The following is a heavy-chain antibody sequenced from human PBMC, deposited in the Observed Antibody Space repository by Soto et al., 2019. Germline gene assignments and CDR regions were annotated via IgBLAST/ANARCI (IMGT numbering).Heavy chain of an antibody. CDR1: GGTFSSYT. CDR3: ARDRADQEIAADHYFDY. Sequence: ASVKVSCKASGGTFSSYTISWVRQAPGQGLEWMGRIIPILGIANYAQKFQGRVTITADKSTSTAYMELSSLRSDDTAVYYCARDRADQEIAADHYFDYWGQGTLVTVSS. J-gene: IGHJ4*02. D-gene: IGHD6-25*01. V-gene: IGHV1-69*04. CDR2: IIPILGIA.